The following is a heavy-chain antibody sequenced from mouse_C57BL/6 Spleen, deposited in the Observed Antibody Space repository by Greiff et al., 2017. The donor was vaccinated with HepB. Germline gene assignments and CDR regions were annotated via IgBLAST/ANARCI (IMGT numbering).Heavy chain of an antibody. CDR1: GYTFTSYW. CDR3: ARGPYDGYYDYAMDY. J-gene: IGHJ4*01. CDR2: INPSNGGT. V-gene: IGHV1-53*01. Sequence: QVQLQQSGTELVKPGASVKLSCKASGYTFTSYWMHWVKQRPGQGLEWIGNINPSNGGTNYNEKFKSKATLTVDKSSSTAYMQLSSLTSEDSAVYYCARGPYDGYYDYAMDYWGQGTSVTVSS. D-gene: IGHD2-3*01.